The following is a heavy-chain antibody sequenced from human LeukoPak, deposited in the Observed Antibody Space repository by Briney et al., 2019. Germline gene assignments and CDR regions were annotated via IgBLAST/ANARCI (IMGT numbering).Heavy chain of an antibody. CDR3: ARERGAIVATTNHAFAFDY. D-gene: IGHD5-12*01. Sequence: GASVKVSCKASGYTFTSYGISWVRQAPGQGLEWMGWISAYNGNTNYAQKLQGRVTMTTDTSTSTAYMELRSLRSDDTAVYYCARERGAIVATTNHAFAFDYWGQGTLVTVSS. CDR2: ISAYNGNT. J-gene: IGHJ4*02. CDR1: GYTFTSYG. V-gene: IGHV1-18*01.